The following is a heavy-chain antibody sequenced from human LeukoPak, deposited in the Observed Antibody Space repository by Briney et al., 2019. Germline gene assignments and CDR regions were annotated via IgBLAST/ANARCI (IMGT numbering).Heavy chain of an antibody. D-gene: IGHD6-19*01. V-gene: IGHV1-18*04. CDR1: GYTFTNYG. J-gene: IGHJ5*02. CDR2: ISGYNGNT. Sequence: ASVKVSCKASGYTFTNYGISWVLQAPGQGLEWMGWISGYNGNTNYVQKLQGRVTMTTDTSTSTAYMELRSLRSDDTAVYYCARDSLYSSGTDGFDPWGQGTLVTVSS. CDR3: ARDSLYSSGTDGFDP.